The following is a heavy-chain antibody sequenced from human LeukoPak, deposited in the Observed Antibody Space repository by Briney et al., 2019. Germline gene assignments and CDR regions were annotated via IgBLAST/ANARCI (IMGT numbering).Heavy chain of an antibody. Sequence: PGGSLRLSCAASGFTFSTYAMSWVRQAPEKGLEWVSTINSGGGSTFYADSVKGRFTISRDNSKNTLYLQMNSLRAEDTAIYYCAKGPRYCGGTTCHPYFDYWGQGTLVTVSS. CDR1: GFTFSTYA. CDR3: AKGPRYCGGTTCHPYFDY. V-gene: IGHV3-23*01. D-gene: IGHD2-21*01. CDR2: INSGGGST. J-gene: IGHJ4*02.